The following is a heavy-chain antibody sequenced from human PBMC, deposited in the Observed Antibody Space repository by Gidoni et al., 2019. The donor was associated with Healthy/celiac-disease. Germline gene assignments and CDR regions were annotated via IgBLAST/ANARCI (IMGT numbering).Heavy chain of an antibody. CDR3: AKDHERYNWNAVGEFDY. D-gene: IGHD1-1*01. CDR2: ISGSGGST. CDR1: GFTFSSYA. Sequence: EVQLLESGGGLVQPGGSLRLSCAASGFTFSSYAMSWVRQAPGKGLEWVSAISGSGGSTYYADSVKGRFTISRDNSKNTLYLQMNSLRAEDTAVYYCAKDHERYNWNAVGEFDYWGQGTLVTVSS. V-gene: IGHV3-23*01. J-gene: IGHJ4*02.